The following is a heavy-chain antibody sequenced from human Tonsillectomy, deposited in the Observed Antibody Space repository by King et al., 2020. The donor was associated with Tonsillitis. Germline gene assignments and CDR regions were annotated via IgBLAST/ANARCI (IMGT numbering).Heavy chain of an antibody. V-gene: IGHV4-38-2*01. D-gene: IGHD3-10*01. J-gene: IGHJ4*02. Sequence: QLQESGPGLVKPSETLSLTCAVSGYSISSGYYWGWIRQPPGKGLKWIGSIYHSGTTYYNPSLKSRVTISVDMSKNQFSLNLSSVTAADTAVYYCSRYGDYGSGNGFFDYWGQGTLVTVSS. CDR3: SRYGDYGSGNGFFDY. CDR2: IYHSGTT. CDR1: GYSISSGYY.